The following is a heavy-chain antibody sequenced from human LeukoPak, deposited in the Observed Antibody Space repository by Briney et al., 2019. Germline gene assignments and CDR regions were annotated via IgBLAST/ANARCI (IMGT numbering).Heavy chain of an antibody. CDR3: ARERRYFDWLSFPYYYYYMDV. CDR2: ISAYNGNT. CDR1: GYTFTSYG. Sequence: ASVKVSCKASGYTFTSYGISWVRQAPGQGLEWMGWISAYNGNTNYAQKLQGRVTMTTDTSTSTAYMELSSLRSEDTAVYYCARERRYFDWLSFPYYYYYMDVWGKGTTVTVSS. V-gene: IGHV1-18*01. J-gene: IGHJ6*03. D-gene: IGHD3-9*01.